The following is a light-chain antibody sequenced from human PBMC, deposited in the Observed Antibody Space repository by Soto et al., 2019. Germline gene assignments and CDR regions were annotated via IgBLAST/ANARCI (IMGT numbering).Light chain of an antibody. J-gene: IGLJ2*01. CDR3: SSYTSSSTPI. Sequence: QSALTQPASVSGPPGQSITISCTGTSSDVAGYNYVSWYQQHPGKAPKLMIYDVSNRPSGVSNRFSGSKSGNTASLTISGLQAEDEADYYCSSYTSSSTPIFGGGTKVTVL. CDR1: SSDVAGYNY. V-gene: IGLV2-14*01. CDR2: DVS.